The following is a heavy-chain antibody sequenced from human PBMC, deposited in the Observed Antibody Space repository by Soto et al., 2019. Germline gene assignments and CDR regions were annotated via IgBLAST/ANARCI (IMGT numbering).Heavy chain of an antibody. CDR1: GFTFSSYG. CDR3: ARDPGYSSSWTVYYYYYGMDV. J-gene: IGHJ6*02. V-gene: IGHV3-30*03. CDR2: ISYDGSNK. Sequence: GGSLRLSCAASGFTFSSYGMHWVRQAPGKGLEWVAVISYDGSNKYYADSVKGRFTISRDNSKNTLYLQMNSLRAEDTAVYYCARDPGYSSSWTVYYYYYGMDVWGQGTTVTVS. D-gene: IGHD6-13*01.